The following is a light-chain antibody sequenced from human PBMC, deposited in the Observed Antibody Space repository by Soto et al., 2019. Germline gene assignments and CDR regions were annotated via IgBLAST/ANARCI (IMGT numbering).Light chain of an antibody. V-gene: IGKV1-5*03. CDR2: QAS. CDR1: ETINTW. CDR3: QQYKDYVYT. Sequence: DIQMTQSPPTLSASFGDTVTITCRPSETINTWLAWFQQKPGKAPKLLIYQASTLESGVPSRFSGSGAGTEFTLTISSLQPDDFATYYCQQYKDYVYTFGQGTKVDIK. J-gene: IGKJ2*01.